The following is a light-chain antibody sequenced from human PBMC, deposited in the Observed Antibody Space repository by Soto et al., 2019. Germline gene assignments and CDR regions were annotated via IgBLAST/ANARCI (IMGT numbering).Light chain of an antibody. V-gene: IGKV3-15*01. CDR2: SAS. Sequence: TPSPGSLSLSPGERATLSCRASQSISSNKLAWYQQRPGQAPRLLIYSASTRATGIPARFSGSGSGTEFTLTISSLQSEDFAVYYCHQYNHWLTWTFGQGTKVDIK. CDR1: QSISSN. J-gene: IGKJ1*01. CDR3: HQYNHWLTWT.